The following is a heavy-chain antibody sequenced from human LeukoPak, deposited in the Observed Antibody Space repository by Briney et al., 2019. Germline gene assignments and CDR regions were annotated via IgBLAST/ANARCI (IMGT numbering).Heavy chain of an antibody. Sequence: PLASVKVSCKASGYTFTGYYMHWVRQAPGQGLEWMGWINPNSGGTNYAQKFLGRVTMTRDMSISTAYMELNRMRSDDTAIYYCARFLPDTADDYWGQGTLVTVSS. D-gene: IGHD5-18*01. CDR3: ARFLPDTADDY. J-gene: IGHJ4*02. V-gene: IGHV1-2*02. CDR1: GYTFTGYY. CDR2: INPNSGGT.